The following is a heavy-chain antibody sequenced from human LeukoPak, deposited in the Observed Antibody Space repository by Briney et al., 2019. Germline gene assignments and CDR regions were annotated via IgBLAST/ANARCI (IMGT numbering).Heavy chain of an antibody. CDR1: GGSISSSSHY. CDR3: ARHPWGYGLTRGDY. Sequence: SETLSLTCIVSGGSISSSSHYWGWIRQPPGKGLEWIGSMYYSGSTYYNPSLKSRVTISVDTSKNQFSLKLSSVTAADTAVYYCARHPWGYGLTRGDYWGQGTLVTVSS. V-gene: IGHV4-39*01. CDR2: MYYSGST. D-gene: IGHD5-12*01. J-gene: IGHJ4*02.